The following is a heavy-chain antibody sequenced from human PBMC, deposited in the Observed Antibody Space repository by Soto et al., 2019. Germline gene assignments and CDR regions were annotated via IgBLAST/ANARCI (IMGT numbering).Heavy chain of an antibody. D-gene: IGHD3-16*01. Sequence: EVQLVESGGGLVQPGGSLRLSCAASGFTFSTYWMTWVRRPPGKGLEWVANLDQDGSERYYVGSVRGRFPISRDNAKNSLYLKRHRVGAEDTDVYYCVCGGNFFVYWGQGTLVTVSP. CDR3: VCGGNFFVY. CDR2: LDQDGSER. CDR1: GFTFSTYW. J-gene: IGHJ4*02. V-gene: IGHV3-7*01.